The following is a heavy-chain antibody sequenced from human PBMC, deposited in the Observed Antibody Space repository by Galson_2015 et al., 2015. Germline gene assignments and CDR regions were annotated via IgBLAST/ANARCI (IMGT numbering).Heavy chain of an antibody. CDR3: ARPDYSNRAGFDY. CDR1: GFTFSSYS. CDR2: ISSSSSTI. Sequence: SGFTFSSYSMNWVRQAPGKGLEWVSYISSSSSTIYYADSVKGRFTISRDNAKNSLYLQMNSLRDEDTAVYYCARPDYSNRAGFDYWGQGTLVTVSS. V-gene: IGHV3-48*02. D-gene: IGHD4-11*01. J-gene: IGHJ4*02.